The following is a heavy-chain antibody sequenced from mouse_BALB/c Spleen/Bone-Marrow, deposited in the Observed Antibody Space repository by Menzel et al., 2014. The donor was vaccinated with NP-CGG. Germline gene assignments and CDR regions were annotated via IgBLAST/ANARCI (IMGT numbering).Heavy chain of an antibody. CDR2: IWAGGST. CDR1: GFSLTNYC. J-gene: IGHJ3*01. Sequence: QVQLKESGPGLVAPSQSLSITCAVSGFSLTNYCVNWVRQPPGKGLEWLGAIWAGGSTNYKSALMSRLSISKDNSKSXVFLKMNSLQTDDTAMYYCARDGATATLAYWGQGTLVTVSA. D-gene: IGHD1-2*01. CDR3: ARDGATATLAY. V-gene: IGHV2-9*02.